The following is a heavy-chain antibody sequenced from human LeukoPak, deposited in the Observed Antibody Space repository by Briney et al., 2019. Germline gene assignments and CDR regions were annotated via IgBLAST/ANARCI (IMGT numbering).Heavy chain of an antibody. D-gene: IGHD5-24*01. V-gene: IGHV3-20*04. Sequence: GGSLRLSCAASGFTFSTYGMSWVRQAPGKGLEWVSGINWNGGSTGYADSVKGRFTISRDNAKNTLYLQMNSLGAEDTAVYYCARVTGGYNLVDYWGQGTLVTVSS. CDR2: INWNGGST. J-gene: IGHJ4*02. CDR3: ARVTGGYNLVDY. CDR1: GFTFSTYG.